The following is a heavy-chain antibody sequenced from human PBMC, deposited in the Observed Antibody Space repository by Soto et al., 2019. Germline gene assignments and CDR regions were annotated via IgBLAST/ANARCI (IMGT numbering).Heavy chain of an antibody. CDR2: IYYTGST. CDR1: GGSISTYY. Sequence: PSETLSLTCTVSGGSISTYYWSRLRQPPGKGLEWIGYIYYTGSTNCSPSLKSRVTISVDTSRNQFSLKLTSVTAADTAVYYCARDARFGYDILPGYFDYWGQGILVTVSS. D-gene: IGHD3-9*01. J-gene: IGHJ4*02. V-gene: IGHV4-59*01. CDR3: ARDARFGYDILPGYFDY.